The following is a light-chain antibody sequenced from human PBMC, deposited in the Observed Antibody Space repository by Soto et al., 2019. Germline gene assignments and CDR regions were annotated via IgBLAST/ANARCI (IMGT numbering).Light chain of an antibody. CDR3: QQIYNLLFT. V-gene: IGKV1-33*01. Sequence: DIQMTQSPSSLSASVGDRVTISCQASQDISNRLNWYQQKPGTAPKLLIYDASLLETGVPSRFSGGGSRTDFTFTISSLQPEEFATYYCQQIYNLLFTCGQGTKLEI. CDR2: DAS. J-gene: IGKJ2*01. CDR1: QDISNR.